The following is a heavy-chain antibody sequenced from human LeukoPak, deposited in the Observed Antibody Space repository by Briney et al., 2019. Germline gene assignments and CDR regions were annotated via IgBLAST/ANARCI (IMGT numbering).Heavy chain of an antibody. D-gene: IGHD3-9*01. CDR3: ARDSDWDDAFDI. CDR1: GFTFSSYS. V-gene: IGHV3-21*01. J-gene: IGHJ3*02. Sequence: GGSLRLSCAASGFTFSSYSMNWVRQAPGKGLEWVSSISSSSSYIYYADSVKGRFTITRDNAKNSLYLQMNSLRAEDTAVYYCARDSDWDDAFDIWGQGTMVTVSS. CDR2: ISSSSSYI.